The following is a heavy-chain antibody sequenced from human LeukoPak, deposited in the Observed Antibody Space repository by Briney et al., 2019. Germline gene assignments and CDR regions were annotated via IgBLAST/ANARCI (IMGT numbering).Heavy chain of an antibody. Sequence: SQTLFLTCTVSGGSISSGSYYWSWIRQPAGKGLEWIRRIYTSGSTNYNPSLKSRVTISVDTSKNQFSLKLSSVTAADTAVYYCARVRWFGESFNWFDPWGQGTLVTVSS. CDR2: IYTSGST. V-gene: IGHV4-61*02. CDR1: GGSISSGSYY. CDR3: ARVRWFGESFNWFDP. J-gene: IGHJ5*02. D-gene: IGHD3-10*01.